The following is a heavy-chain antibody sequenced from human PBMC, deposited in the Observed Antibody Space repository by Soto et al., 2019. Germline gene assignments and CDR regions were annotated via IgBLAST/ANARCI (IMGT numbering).Heavy chain of an antibody. CDR3: AKDGALVRGVILDYYYGMDV. V-gene: IGHV3-23*01. Sequence: GGSLRLSCAASGFTFSKYGMSWVRQAPGKGLDWVSTISSSGDSTFYTDSVKGRFTISRDNSKNTVSLQMNSLRAEDTAVYYCAKDGALVRGVILDYYYGMDVWGQGTTVTVSS. J-gene: IGHJ6*02. CDR2: ISSSGDST. CDR1: GFTFSKYG. D-gene: IGHD3-10*01.